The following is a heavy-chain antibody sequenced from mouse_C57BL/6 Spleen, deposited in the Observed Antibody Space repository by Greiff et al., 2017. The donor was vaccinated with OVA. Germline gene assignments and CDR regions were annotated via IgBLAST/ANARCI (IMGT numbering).Heavy chain of an antibody. CDR1: GYTFTSYW. D-gene: IGHD1-1*01. V-gene: IGHV1-69*01. Sequence: QVQLQQPGAELVLPGASVKLSCKASGYTFTSYWMHWVKQRPGQGLEWIGEIDPSDSYTNYNQKFKGKSTLTVDKSSSTAYMQLSSLTSEDSAVDYCATYYGSSYGYFDYWGQGTTLTVSS. CDR2: IDPSDSYT. J-gene: IGHJ2*01. CDR3: ATYYGSSYGYFDY.